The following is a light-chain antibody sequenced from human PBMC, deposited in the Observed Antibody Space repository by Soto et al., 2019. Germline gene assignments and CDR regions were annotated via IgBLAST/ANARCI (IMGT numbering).Light chain of an antibody. CDR3: SSYTSTSTRM. J-gene: IGLJ3*02. V-gene: IGLV2-14*03. CDR2: DVS. Sequence: QSALTQPASVSGSPGQSITISCTGTRSDVGGFNFVSWYQQHPGKAPKLMIYDVSDRPSGVSYRFSGSKSGNTASLTISGLQAEDEADYYCSSYTSTSTRMFGGGTQLTVL. CDR1: RSDVGGFNF.